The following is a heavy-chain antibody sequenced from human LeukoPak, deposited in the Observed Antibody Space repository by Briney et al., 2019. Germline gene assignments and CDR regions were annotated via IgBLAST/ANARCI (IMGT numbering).Heavy chain of an antibody. CDR2: IRSRGSDT. J-gene: IGHJ4*02. Sequence: GGSLRLSWAASGFTFSDYQMSWIRQAPGKGLEWVSYIRSRGSDTYYADSVKGRFTISRDKTKNALYLQMNSLRADDTAVYYCARRGANSGHTFDYWGQGTLVSVSS. CDR3: ARRGANSGHTFDY. V-gene: IGHV3-11*01. D-gene: IGHD5-12*01. CDR1: GFTFSDYQ.